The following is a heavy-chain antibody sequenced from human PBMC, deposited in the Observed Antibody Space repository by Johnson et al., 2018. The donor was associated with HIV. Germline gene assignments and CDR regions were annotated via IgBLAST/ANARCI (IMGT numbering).Heavy chain of an antibody. V-gene: IGHV3-72*01. Sequence: VQLVESGGGFVQPGGSLRLSCAPSGFTFSDHYMDWVRQAPGKGLEWVGRSINKANSYTTDYSASVKASFTISRDDSKNSLYLQMNSLKTEDTALYYCAKDRVGGSYWDAFDIWGQGTIVTVSS. CDR1: GFTFSDHY. D-gene: IGHD1-26*01. CDR2: SINKANSYTT. CDR3: AKDRVGGSYWDAFDI. J-gene: IGHJ3*02.